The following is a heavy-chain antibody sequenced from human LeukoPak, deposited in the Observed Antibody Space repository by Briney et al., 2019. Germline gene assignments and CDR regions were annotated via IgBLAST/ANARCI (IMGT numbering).Heavy chain of an antibody. J-gene: IGHJ4*02. CDR2: INPNSGGT. CDR1: GYTFTGYY. Sequence: ASVKVSCKASGYTFTGYYMHWVRQAPGQGLEWMGWINPNSGGTNYAQKFQGRVTMTRDTSISTAYMELSRLRSDDTAVYYCPRVSYGGNSVVDYWGQGTLVTVTS. D-gene: IGHD4-23*01. V-gene: IGHV1-2*02. CDR3: PRVSYGGNSVVDY.